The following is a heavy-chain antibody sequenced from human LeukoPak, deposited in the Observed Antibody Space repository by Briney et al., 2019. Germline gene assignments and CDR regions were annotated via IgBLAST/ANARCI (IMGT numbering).Heavy chain of an antibody. CDR2: ISSSSSYT. CDR1: GFTFSDYY. CDR3: ARLLPPIVATSHWFDP. J-gene: IGHJ5*02. D-gene: IGHD5-12*01. Sequence: KPGGSLRLSCAASGFTFSDYYMSWIRQAPGKGLEWVSYISSSSSYTNYADSAKGRFTISRDNAKNSLYLQMNSLRAEDTAVYYCARLLPPIVATSHWFDPWGQGTLVTVSS. V-gene: IGHV3-11*06.